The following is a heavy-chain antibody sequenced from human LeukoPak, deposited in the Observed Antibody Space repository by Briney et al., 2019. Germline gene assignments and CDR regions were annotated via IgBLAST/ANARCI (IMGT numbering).Heavy chain of an antibody. J-gene: IGHJ4*02. D-gene: IGHD3-22*01. Sequence: SETLSLTCTVSGGSISSYYWSWIRQPAGKGLEWIGRIYTSGSTSYNPSLKSRVTMSVDTSKNLFSLKLSSVTAADTAVYYCARAQYYYDYIDYWGQGTLVTVSS. V-gene: IGHV4-4*07. CDR1: GGSISSYY. CDR2: IYTSGST. CDR3: ARAQYYYDYIDY.